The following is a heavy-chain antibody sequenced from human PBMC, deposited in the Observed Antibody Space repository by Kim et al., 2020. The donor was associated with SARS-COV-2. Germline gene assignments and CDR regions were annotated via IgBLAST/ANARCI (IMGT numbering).Heavy chain of an antibody. CDR2: INAGNGNT. D-gene: IGHD1-26*01. Sequence: ASVKVSCKASGYTFTSYAMHWVRQAPGQRLEWMGWINAGNGNTKYSQKFQGRVTITRDTSASTAYMELSSLRSEATAVYYCARVTPEWGSYFGTLNYWGQGTLVTVSS. CDR1: GYTFTSYA. CDR3: ARVTPEWGSYFGTLNY. V-gene: IGHV1-3*01. J-gene: IGHJ4*02.